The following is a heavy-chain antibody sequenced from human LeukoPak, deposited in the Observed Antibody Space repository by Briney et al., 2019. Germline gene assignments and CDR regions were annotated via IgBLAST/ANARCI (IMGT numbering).Heavy chain of an antibody. CDR2: MSPTSGNT. CDR3: VRATPSWGADY. CDR1: GYTPTSYE. Sequence: APEKSSSKASGYTPTSYEINWVRQATVHGLECVGWMSPTSGNTGYAQNFQSRVTITRNTAISTAYMELSSLRSEDTAVYYYVRATPSWGADYWGQGTLVTVSS. J-gene: IGHJ4*02. D-gene: IGHD7-27*01. V-gene: IGHV1-8*01.